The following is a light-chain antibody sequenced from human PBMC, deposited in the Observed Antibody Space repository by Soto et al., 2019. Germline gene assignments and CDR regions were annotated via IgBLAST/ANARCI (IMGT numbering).Light chain of an antibody. Sequence: DIQLTQSPSSLSASVGDRVTMTCRASQSISTSLHWYHQKPGKAPKLLIFGTSSLQSGFPSRFSGSRSGTDFTLTISSLQPEDFATYFCQQTYTFPRTFGRGTKVEV. J-gene: IGKJ1*01. CDR3: QQTYTFPRT. CDR2: GTS. CDR1: QSISTS. V-gene: IGKV1-39*01.